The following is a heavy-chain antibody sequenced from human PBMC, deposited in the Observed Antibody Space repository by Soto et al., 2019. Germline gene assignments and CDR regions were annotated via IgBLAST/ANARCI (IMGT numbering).Heavy chain of an antibody. V-gene: IGHV4-39*01. CDR1: GGPFSSSYY. D-gene: IGHD1-1*01. Sequence: SETLSLTCSVSGGPFSSSYYWGWIRQPPGKGLEWIGSIYYSGSTYYNPSLKSRVTISVDRSKNQFSLKLTSVTAADTAVYYCASSRTDYYYYMDVWGKGTTVTVSS. J-gene: IGHJ6*03. CDR3: ASSRTDYYYYMDV. CDR2: IYYSGST.